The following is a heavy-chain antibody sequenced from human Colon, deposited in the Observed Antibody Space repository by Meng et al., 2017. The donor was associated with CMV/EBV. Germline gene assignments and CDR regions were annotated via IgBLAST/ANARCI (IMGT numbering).Heavy chain of an antibody. CDR1: GGSFSPYY. CDR3: ARGGGTPIRGVLPFDF. Sequence: QAQLQQWGAGLLKPSETLSLPCALDGGSFSPYYWSWIRQSPGKGLEWIAEIDHTGSTNYNPSLKSRVTISIDTSNSHFSLNLTSATAADTAVYYCARGGGTPIRGVLPFDFWGQGTLVTVSS. CDR2: IDHTGST. D-gene: IGHD3-10*01. J-gene: IGHJ4*02. V-gene: IGHV4-34*01.